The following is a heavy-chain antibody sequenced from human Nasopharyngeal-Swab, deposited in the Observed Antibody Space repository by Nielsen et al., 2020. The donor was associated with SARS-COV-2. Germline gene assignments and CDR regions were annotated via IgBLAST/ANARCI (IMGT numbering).Heavy chain of an antibody. J-gene: IGHJ6*03. CDR3: ARDSSYGTPYYYYYYMDV. CDR1: GYTFTGYY. Sequence: ASVKVSCKASGYTFTGYYMHWVRQAPGQGLEWMGWISAYNGNTNYAQKLQGRVTMTTDTSTSTAYMELRSLRSDDTAVYYCARDSSYGTPYYYYYYMDVWGKGTTVTVSS. CDR2: ISAYNGNT. V-gene: IGHV1-18*04. D-gene: IGHD5-18*01.